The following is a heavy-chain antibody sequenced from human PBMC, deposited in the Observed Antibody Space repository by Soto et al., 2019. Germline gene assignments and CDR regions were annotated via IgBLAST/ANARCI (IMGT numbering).Heavy chain of an antibody. J-gene: IGHJ4*02. Sequence: ASVKVSCKASGYSFNACLMHWVRQAPGQGLEWIGRSNPTVGSTHFTQKFVGRVTMTLDTSTTTVYLDLSVLTAEDTAVDDCARGTFHTWSFYFDYWGQGTLVTVSS. CDR3: ARGTFHTWSFYFDY. CDR1: GYSFNACL. CDR2: SNPTVGST. D-gene: IGHD2-2*02. V-gene: IGHV1-46*02.